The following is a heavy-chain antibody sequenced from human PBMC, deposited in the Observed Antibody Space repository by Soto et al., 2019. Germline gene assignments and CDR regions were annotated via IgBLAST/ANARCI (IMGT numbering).Heavy chain of an antibody. Sequence: GGSLRLSCAASVFTVSSNYMSWVRQAPGKGLEWVSVIYSGGSTYYADSVKGRFTISRDNSKNTLYLQMNSLRAEDTAVYYCASSFVVVPAAMGVSYYYYMDVWGKGTTVTVSS. V-gene: IGHV3-66*01. CDR2: IYSGGST. CDR1: VFTVSSNY. J-gene: IGHJ6*03. D-gene: IGHD2-2*01. CDR3: ASSFVVVPAAMGVSYYYYMDV.